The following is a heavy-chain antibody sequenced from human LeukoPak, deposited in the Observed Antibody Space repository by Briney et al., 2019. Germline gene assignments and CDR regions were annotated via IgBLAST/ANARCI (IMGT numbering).Heavy chain of an antibody. CDR3: AKFPRESYDSSGYYNWFDP. D-gene: IGHD3-22*01. Sequence: GGSLRLSCAASGFTFTAFTINWVRQAPGKGLEWVSSISSSYAIYFADSVKGRFTISRDNAKNSVYLHMNSLRAEDTAVYYCAKFPRESYDSSGYYNWFDPWGQGTLVTVSS. J-gene: IGHJ5*02. V-gene: IGHV3-69-1*01. CDR2: ISSSYAI. CDR1: GFTFTAFT.